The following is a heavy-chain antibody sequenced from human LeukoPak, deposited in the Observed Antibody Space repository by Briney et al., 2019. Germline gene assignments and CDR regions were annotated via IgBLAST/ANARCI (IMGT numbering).Heavy chain of an antibody. CDR2: ISYDGSNK. CDR1: GFTFSNAW. V-gene: IGHV3-30*18. D-gene: IGHD3-3*01. CDR3: AKETGVGLDV. Sequence: GGSLRLSCAASGFTFSNAWMSWVRQAPGKGLEWVAVISYDGSNKYYADSDSVKGRFTISRDNSKNTLYLQMNSLRAEDTAVYYCAKETGVGLDVWGQGTTVTVSS. J-gene: IGHJ6*02.